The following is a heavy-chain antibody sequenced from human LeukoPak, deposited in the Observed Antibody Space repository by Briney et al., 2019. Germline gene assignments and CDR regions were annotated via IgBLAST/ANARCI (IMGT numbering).Heavy chain of an antibody. CDR1: GGSISSGDYY. D-gene: IGHD5-12*01. CDR3: ARGYSGYDFFDF. V-gene: IGHV4-30-4*01. CDR2: IYYSGST. Sequence: SETLSLTCTVSGGSISSGDYYWSWIRQPPGKGLEWIGYIYYSGSTYYNPSLKSRVTISVDTSKNQFSLQLSSVTAADTAVYYCARGYSGYDFFDFWGQGTLVTVSS. J-gene: IGHJ4*02.